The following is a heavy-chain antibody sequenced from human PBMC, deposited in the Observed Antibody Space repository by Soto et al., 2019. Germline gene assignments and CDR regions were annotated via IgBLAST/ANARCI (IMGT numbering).Heavy chain of an antibody. CDR3: ETRMTPKYNWFDP. J-gene: IGHJ5*02. Sequence: QVQLVQSGAEVKKPGASVKVSCKASGYTFTCYYMHWVRQAPGQGLEWMGWINPNSGGTNYAQKFQGRVTMTRDTTISTAYVELSRQSSDDTAVYYCETRMTPKYNWFDPWGQGTLVTVSS. V-gene: IGHV1-2*02. CDR2: INPNSGGT. CDR1: GYTFTCYY.